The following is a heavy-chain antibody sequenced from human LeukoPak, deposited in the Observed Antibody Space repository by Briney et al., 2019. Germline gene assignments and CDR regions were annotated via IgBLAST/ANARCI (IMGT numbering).Heavy chain of an antibody. Sequence: ASVKVSCKASGYTFTSYGISWVRQAPGQGLEWMGWISAYNGNTNYAQKLQGRVTMTTDTSTSTAYMKLRSLRSDDTAVYYCARVYYDSSGYYSDFDYWGQGTLVTVSS. CDR1: GYTFTSYG. CDR3: ARVYYDSSGYYSDFDY. D-gene: IGHD3-22*01. J-gene: IGHJ4*02. CDR2: ISAYNGNT. V-gene: IGHV1-18*01.